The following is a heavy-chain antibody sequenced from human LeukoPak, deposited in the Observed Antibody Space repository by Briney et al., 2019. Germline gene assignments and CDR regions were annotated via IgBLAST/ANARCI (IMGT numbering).Heavy chain of an antibody. J-gene: IGHJ4*02. CDR2: ISGSGGST. V-gene: IGHV3-23*01. CDR3: AKGPSFEYSSPNFDY. Sequence: GGSLRLSCAASGFTFSSYAMSWVRQAPGKGLEWVSAISGSGGSTYYADSVKGRFTISRDNSKNTLYLQMNSLRAEDTAVYYCAKGPSFEYSSPNFDYWGQGTLVTVSS. D-gene: IGHD6-6*01. CDR1: GFTFSSYA.